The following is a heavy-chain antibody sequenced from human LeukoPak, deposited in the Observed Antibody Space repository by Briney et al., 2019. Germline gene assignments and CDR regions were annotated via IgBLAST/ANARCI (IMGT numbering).Heavy chain of an antibody. D-gene: IGHD2-15*01. Sequence: SETLSLTCTVSGGSISSYYWSWIRQPPGKGLEWIGYIYYSGSTNYNPSLKSRVTISVDTSKNQFSLKLSSVTAADTAVYYCARHGSLVVVAARHAFDIWGQGTMVTVSS. CDR1: GGSISSYY. CDR3: ARHGSLVVVAARHAFDI. J-gene: IGHJ3*02. V-gene: IGHV4-59*08. CDR2: IYYSGST.